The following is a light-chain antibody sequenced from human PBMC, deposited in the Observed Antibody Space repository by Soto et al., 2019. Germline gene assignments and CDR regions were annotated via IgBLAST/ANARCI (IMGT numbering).Light chain of an antibody. Sequence: DIQMTQSPSSLSASVGDTVTITCRASQSISLFLNWYQQKPGKAPKLLIYAASSLQSGVPSRFTGNGSGTDFTLTISSQQPEDFATYYCHQTDSIPETFGQGTKVEIK. CDR3: HQTDSIPET. CDR2: AAS. J-gene: IGKJ1*01. V-gene: IGKV1-39*01. CDR1: QSISLF.